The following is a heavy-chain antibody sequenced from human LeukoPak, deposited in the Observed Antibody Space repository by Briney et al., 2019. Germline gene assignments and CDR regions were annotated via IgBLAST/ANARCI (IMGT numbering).Heavy chain of an antibody. J-gene: IGHJ5*02. V-gene: IGHV3-9*01. CDR2: ISGNSGSI. Sequence: GGSLRLSCAASGFTFDDYAMHWVRQAPGKGLEWVSGISGNSGSIGYADSVKGRFTISRDNAMNSLYPQMNSLRAEDTALYYCAKREDNWFDPWGQGTLVTVSS. CDR1: GFTFDDYA. CDR3: AKREDNWFDP.